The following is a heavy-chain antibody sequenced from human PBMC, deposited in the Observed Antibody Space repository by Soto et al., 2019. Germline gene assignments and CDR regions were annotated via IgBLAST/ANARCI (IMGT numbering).Heavy chain of an antibody. D-gene: IGHD3-16*01. CDR1: GFTVSTNY. CDR2: IYSGGST. CDR3: ARGEPHHYFDY. Sequence: EVQLVESGGGLVQPGGSLRLSCAASGFTVSTNYMNWVRQAPGKGLEWVSVIYSGGSTYYADSVKGRFTISRDNSKNTLVLRMNSLRGEDTAVYYCARGEPHHYFDYWGQGTLVTVSS. V-gene: IGHV3-66*01. J-gene: IGHJ4*02.